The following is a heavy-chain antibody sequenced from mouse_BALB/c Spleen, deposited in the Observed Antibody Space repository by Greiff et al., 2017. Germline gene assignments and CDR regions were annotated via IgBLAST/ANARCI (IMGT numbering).Heavy chain of an antibody. V-gene: IGHV1-31*01. J-gene: IGHJ2*01. Sequence: EVQLQQSGPELVKPGASVKISCKASGYSFTGYYMHWVKQSHVKSLEWIGRINPYNGATSYNQNFKDKASLTVDKSSSTAYMELHSLTSEDSAVYYCAREGSCLDYWGQGTTRTVSS. CDR2: INPYNGAT. CDR3: AREGSCLDY. CDR1: GYSFTGYY.